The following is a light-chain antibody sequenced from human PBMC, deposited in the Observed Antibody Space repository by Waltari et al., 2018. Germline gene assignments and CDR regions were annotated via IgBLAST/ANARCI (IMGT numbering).Light chain of an antibody. V-gene: IGLV2-23*02. J-gene: IGLJ2*01. Sequence: QSALTQPASVSGSLGQSITISCTGTNRYVGGYNVVSWHQQHPGKAPNLLLYGVTKRPSGVSTRFSGSKSGNTASMTISGLQAEDEADYYCSSYAGDNIVVFGGGTRLTVV. CDR3: SSYAGDNIVV. CDR1: NRYVGGYNV. CDR2: GVT.